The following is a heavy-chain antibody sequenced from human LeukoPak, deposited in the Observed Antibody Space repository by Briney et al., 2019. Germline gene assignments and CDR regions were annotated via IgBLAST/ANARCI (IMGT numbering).Heavy chain of an antibody. CDR3: ARGVGYCTSTNCRHYFDY. D-gene: IGHD2-2*01. Sequence: GGSLRLSCAASGFSFSSYAMDWVRQAPGKGLEWVSAISDSGGNTYYADSAKGRFTISRDDSKNTLYLQMNSLRAEDSAVYYCARGVGYCTSTNCRHYFDYWGQGTLVTVSS. CDR2: ISDSGGNT. J-gene: IGHJ4*02. V-gene: IGHV3-23*01. CDR1: GFSFSSYA.